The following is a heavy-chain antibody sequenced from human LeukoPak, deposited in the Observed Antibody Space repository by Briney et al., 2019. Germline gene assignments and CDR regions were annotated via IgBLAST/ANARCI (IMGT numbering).Heavy chain of an antibody. Sequence: GGSLRLSCAASGFTFSSYSMNWVRQAPGKGLEWMAVISYHGINEYYADSVKGRFTISRDNSKSMLHLQMNSLRAEDTAVYYCAELGITMIGGVWGKGTTVTISS. CDR3: AELGITMIGGV. J-gene: IGHJ6*04. CDR1: GFTFSSYS. D-gene: IGHD3-10*02. V-gene: IGHV3-30*18. CDR2: ISYHGINE.